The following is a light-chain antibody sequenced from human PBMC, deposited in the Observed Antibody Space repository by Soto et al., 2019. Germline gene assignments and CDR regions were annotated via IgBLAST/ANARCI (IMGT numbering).Light chain of an antibody. J-gene: IGKJ2*01. CDR1: QSISSW. V-gene: IGKV1-5*01. Sequence: DIQMTQSPSTLSASVGDRVTITCRASQSISSWLAWYQQKPGKAPMLLIYDASSLESGVPSRFSVSGSGTEFTLTIISLQPDDFATYDCQQYNSYSSLGQGTKLEI. CDR2: DAS. CDR3: QQYNSYSS.